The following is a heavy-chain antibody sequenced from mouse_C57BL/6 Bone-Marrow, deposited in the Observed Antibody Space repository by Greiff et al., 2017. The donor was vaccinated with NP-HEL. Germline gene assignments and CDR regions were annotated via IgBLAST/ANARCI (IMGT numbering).Heavy chain of an antibody. CDR1: GFTFSSYA. CDR2: ISDGGSYT. CDR3: ARDYYGSSSAY. Sequence: EVQLVESGGGLVKPGGSLKLSCAASGFTFSSYAMSWVRQTPEKRLEWVATISDGGSYTYYPDNVKGRFTISRDNAKNNLYLQMSHLKSEDTAMYSCARDYYGSSSAYWGQGTTLTVSS. V-gene: IGHV5-4*01. J-gene: IGHJ2*01. D-gene: IGHD1-1*01.